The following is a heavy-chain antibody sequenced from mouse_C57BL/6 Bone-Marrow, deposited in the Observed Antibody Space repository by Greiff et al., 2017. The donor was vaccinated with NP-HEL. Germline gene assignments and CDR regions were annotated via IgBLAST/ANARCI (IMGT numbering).Heavy chain of an antibody. CDR3: ANYDYDERYAMDY. Sequence: VHVKQSVAELVRPGASVKLSCTASGFNIKNTYMHWVKQRPEQGLEWIGRIDPANGNTKYAPKFQGKATITADTSSNTAYLQLSSLTSEDTAIYYCANYDYDERYAMDYWGQGTSVTVSS. CDR1: GFNIKNTY. D-gene: IGHD2-4*01. CDR2: IDPANGNT. J-gene: IGHJ4*01. V-gene: IGHV14-3*01.